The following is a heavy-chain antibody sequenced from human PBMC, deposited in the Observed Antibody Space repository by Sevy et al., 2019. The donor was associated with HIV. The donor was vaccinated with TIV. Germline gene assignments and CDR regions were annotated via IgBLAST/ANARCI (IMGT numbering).Heavy chain of an antibody. CDR2: INYSGYM. Sequence: SETLSLTCTVSGASISSSGYYWGWIRQLPGKGLEWIASINYSGYMFYNPSLKSRVTISADTSKNQFSLDLNSVTAADTAIYYCAGPILTYNNGWSYYDYWGQGTVVTVSS. D-gene: IGHD6-19*01. CDR1: GASISSSGYY. V-gene: IGHV4-39*01. J-gene: IGHJ4*02. CDR3: AGPILTYNNGWSYYDY.